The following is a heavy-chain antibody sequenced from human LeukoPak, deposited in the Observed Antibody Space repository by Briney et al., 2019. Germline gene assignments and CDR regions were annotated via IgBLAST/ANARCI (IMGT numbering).Heavy chain of an antibody. V-gene: IGHV3-21*01. D-gene: IGHD1-26*01. CDR2: ISSTSKSI. J-gene: IGHJ3*02. CDR1: GFSFTSYT. Sequence: GGSLRLSGAASGFSFTSYTINWVRQPPGRGLEWVSSISSTSKSIHYADSLKGRFTVSRDNAKNSLYLQMNNLRAEDTAVYYCARWGGTYYVAAFDIWGQGTTVTVSS. CDR3: ARWGGTYYVAAFDI.